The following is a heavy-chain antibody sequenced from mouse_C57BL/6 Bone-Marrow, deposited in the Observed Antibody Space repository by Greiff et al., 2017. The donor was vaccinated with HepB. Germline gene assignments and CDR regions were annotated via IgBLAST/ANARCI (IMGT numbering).Heavy chain of an antibody. CDR2: INPSNGGT. Sequence: QVHVKQPGTELVKPGASVKLSCKASGYTFTSYWMHWVKQRPGQGLEWIGNINPSNGGTNYNEKFKSKATLTVDKSSSTAYMQLSSLTSEDSAVYYCARPPTYYSGTSYAMDYWGQGTSVTVSS. CDR3: ARPPTYYSGTSYAMDY. CDR1: GYTFTSYW. D-gene: IGHD1-1*01. J-gene: IGHJ4*01. V-gene: IGHV1-53*01.